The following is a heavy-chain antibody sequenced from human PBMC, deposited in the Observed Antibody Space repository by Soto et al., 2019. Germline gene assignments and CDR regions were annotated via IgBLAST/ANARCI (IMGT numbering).Heavy chain of an antibody. CDR2: ISWNSGSI. CDR1: GFTFDDYA. CDR3: AKDTGAYGIAVADYYFDY. Sequence: GGSLRLSCAASGFTFDDYAMHWVRQAPGKGLEWVSGISWNSGSIGYADSVKGRFTISRDNAKNSLYLQMNSLRAEDTALYYCAKDTGAYGIAVADYYFDYWGQGTLVTVSS. J-gene: IGHJ4*02. V-gene: IGHV3-9*01. D-gene: IGHD6-19*01.